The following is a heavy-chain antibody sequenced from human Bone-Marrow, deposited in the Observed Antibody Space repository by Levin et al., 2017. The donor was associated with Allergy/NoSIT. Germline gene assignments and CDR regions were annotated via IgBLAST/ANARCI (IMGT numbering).Heavy chain of an antibody. D-gene: IGHD1-1*01. CDR3: ARGEGTGWFDP. Sequence: SETLSLTCTVSGDSISRSRYYWGWIRQPPGTGLEWIGSIYYSGTTYYNPSLKGRVTISVDTSKNQFSLKETSVTAADTAVYYCARGEGTGWFDPWGQGTLVTVSS. CDR2: IYYSGTT. J-gene: IGHJ5*02. V-gene: IGHV4-39*07. CDR1: GDSISRSRYY.